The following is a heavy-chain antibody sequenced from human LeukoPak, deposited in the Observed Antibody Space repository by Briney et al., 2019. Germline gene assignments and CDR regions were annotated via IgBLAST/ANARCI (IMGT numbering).Heavy chain of an antibody. Sequence: GASVKVSCKASGYTFTGYYMHWVRQAPGQGLEWMGWINPNSGGTNYAQKFQGWVTMTRDTSISTAYMELSRLRSDDTAVYYCARGASSGWQIIPSGWYFDLWGRGTLVTVSS. V-gene: IGHV1-2*04. CDR3: ARGASSGWQIIPSGWYFDL. CDR1: GYTFTGYY. J-gene: IGHJ2*01. D-gene: IGHD6-19*01. CDR2: INPNSGGT.